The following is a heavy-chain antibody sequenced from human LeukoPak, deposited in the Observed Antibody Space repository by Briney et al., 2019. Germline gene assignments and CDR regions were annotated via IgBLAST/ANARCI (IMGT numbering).Heavy chain of an antibody. Sequence: PSETLSLTCTVSGGSISSYYWSWIRQPPGKGLEWIGYIYYSGSTNYNPSLKSRVTISVDTSKNQFSLKLSSVTAADTAVYYCARDGGSGWYNYWGQGTPVTVSS. CDR3: ARDGGSGWYNY. CDR1: GGSISSYY. J-gene: IGHJ4*02. V-gene: IGHV4-59*12. D-gene: IGHD6-19*01. CDR2: IYYSGST.